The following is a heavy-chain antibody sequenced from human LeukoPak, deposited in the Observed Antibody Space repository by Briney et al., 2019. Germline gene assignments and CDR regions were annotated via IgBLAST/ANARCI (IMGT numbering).Heavy chain of an antibody. J-gene: IGHJ4*02. Sequence: PGGSLRLSCAASGFTFSDYYMSWIRQAPGKGLEWVSYISSSSSYTNYADSVKGRFTISRDNAKNSLYLQMNSLRAEDKAVYYCARFKREWLRSEYYFDYWGQGTLVTVSS. D-gene: IGHD5-12*01. CDR2: ISSSSSYT. CDR1: GFTFSDYY. CDR3: ARFKREWLRSEYYFDY. V-gene: IGHV3-11*06.